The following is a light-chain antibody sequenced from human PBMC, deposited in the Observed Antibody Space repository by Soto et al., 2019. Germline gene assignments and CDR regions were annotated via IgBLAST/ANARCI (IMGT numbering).Light chain of an antibody. CDR1: QSVSST. J-gene: IGKJ2*01. V-gene: IGKV3-15*01. CDR3: QQYSNWPQT. Sequence: EIAMTQSPATLSVSPGERATLSCRASQSVSSTLAWYQQKPGQAPRLLIYAASTRATGIPARFSGSGSGTEFTLTISSLQSEDFAVYYCQQYSNWPQTFGQGTKLEIK. CDR2: AAS.